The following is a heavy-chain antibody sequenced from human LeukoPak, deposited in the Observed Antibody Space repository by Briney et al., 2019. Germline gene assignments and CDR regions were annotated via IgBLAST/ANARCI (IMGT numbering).Heavy chain of an antibody. CDR2: IDHNGNEK. D-gene: IGHD6-25*01. V-gene: IGHV3-7*01. Sequence: GGSLRLSCTVSGFTVSSNSMTWVRQAPGKGLEWVANIDHNGNEKNYVDSVKGRFTISRDNAKYSLYLHMNNLRGEDTAVYHCVRDRFKVSAADTRFAPWGQGTLVTVSS. CDR1: GFTVSSNS. J-gene: IGHJ5*02. CDR3: VRDRFKVSAADTRFAP.